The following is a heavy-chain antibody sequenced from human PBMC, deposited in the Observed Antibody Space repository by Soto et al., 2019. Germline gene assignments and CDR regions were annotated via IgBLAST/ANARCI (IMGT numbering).Heavy chain of an antibody. V-gene: IGHV3-33*01. J-gene: IGHJ4*02. Sequence: QVQLVESGGGVVQPGRSLRLSCAASGFTFSSYGMHWVRQAPGKGLEWVAVIWYDGSNKYYADSVKGRFTISRDNSKNTLYLQMNSLRAEDTAVYYCARDWVHWSPHGVGYWGQGTLVTVSS. D-gene: IGHD1-1*01. CDR3: ARDWVHWSPHGVGY. CDR2: IWYDGSNK. CDR1: GFTFSSYG.